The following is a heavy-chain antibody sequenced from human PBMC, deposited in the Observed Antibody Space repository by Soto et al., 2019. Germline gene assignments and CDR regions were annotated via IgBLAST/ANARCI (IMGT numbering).Heavy chain of an antibody. CDR3: ARAGAVAAVFDY. CDR1: GYTFTGYA. D-gene: IGHD6-19*01. CDR2: INAGNGNT. Sequence: ASVKVSCKSSGYTFTGYAMHLFRHSPGQRRECMLLINAGNGNTKYSQKFQGRVTITRDTSASTAYMELSSLRSEDTAVYYCARAGAVAAVFDYWGQGTLVTVS. J-gene: IGHJ4*02. V-gene: IGHV1-3*01.